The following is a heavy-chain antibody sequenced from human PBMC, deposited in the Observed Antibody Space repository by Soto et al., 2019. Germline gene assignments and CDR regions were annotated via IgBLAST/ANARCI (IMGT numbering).Heavy chain of an antibody. CDR3: ARSSQSWYFDL. CDR2: ISLSGGT. D-gene: IGHD4-4*01. V-gene: IGHV4-31*03. J-gene: IGHJ2*01. Sequence: SETLSLTCTVSGGPMSSGGHYWSWIRQHPRKGLEWIGYISLSGGTYYNPSLKSRVTISGDPSKNHFSLNLTSLTAADTAVYYCARSSQSWYFDLCGRGTRVNVS. CDR1: GGPMSSGGHY.